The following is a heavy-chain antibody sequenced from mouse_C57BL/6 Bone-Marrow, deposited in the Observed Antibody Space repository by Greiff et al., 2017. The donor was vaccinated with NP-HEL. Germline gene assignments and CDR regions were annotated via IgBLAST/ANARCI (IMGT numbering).Heavy chain of an antibody. Sequence: QVQLQQSGAELARPGASVKLSCKASGYTFTSYGISWVKQRTGQGLEWIGEIYPRSGNTYYNEKFKGKATLTADKSSSTAYMVLRSLTSEDSAVYFCARITVVATRGSWFAYWGQGTLVTVSA. J-gene: IGHJ3*01. CDR3: ARITVVATRGSWFAY. D-gene: IGHD1-1*01. CDR2: IYPRSGNT. CDR1: GYTFTSYG. V-gene: IGHV1-81*01.